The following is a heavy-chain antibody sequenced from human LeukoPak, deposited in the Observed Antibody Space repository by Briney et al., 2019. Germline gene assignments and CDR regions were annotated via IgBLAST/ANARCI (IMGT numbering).Heavy chain of an antibody. CDR1: GFTFSSYA. V-gene: IGHV3-30-3*01. Sequence: GRSLRLSCAASGFTFSSYAMHWVRQAPGKGLEWVAVISYDGSNKYYADSVKGRFTISRDNSKNTLYLQMNSLRAEDTAVYYCARDRGAAAGTAWFDPWGQGTLVTVSS. CDR3: ARDRGAAAGTAWFDP. J-gene: IGHJ5*02. CDR2: ISYDGSNK. D-gene: IGHD6-13*01.